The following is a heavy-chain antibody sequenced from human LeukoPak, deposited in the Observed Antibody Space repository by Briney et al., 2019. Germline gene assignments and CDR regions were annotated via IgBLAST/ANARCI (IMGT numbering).Heavy chain of an antibody. V-gene: IGHV1-8*01. CDR1: GYTFTSYD. D-gene: IGHD6-13*01. Sequence: ASVKVSCKASGYTFTSYDINWVRQATGQGLEWMGWMNPNSGNTGYAQKFQGRVTMTRNTSISTAYMELSSLRSEDTAVYYCARGGPAAAGEYGMDVWGQGTTVTVSS. CDR2: MNPNSGNT. CDR3: ARGGPAAAGEYGMDV. J-gene: IGHJ6*02.